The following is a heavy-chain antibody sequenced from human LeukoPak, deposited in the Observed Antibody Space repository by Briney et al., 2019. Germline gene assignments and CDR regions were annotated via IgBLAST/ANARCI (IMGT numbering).Heavy chain of an antibody. Sequence: SETLSLTCTVSGGSIISSSYYWGWIRQPPGKGLEWIGGIHHSGTTYYNPSLKSRVTISVDTSKNQFSLKLSSVTAADTAVYYCARSYYYAPYFDSWGQGILLTVSS. D-gene: IGHD3-10*01. CDR3: ARSYYYAPYFDS. V-gene: IGHV4-39*07. J-gene: IGHJ4*02. CDR1: GGSIISSSYY. CDR2: IHHSGTT.